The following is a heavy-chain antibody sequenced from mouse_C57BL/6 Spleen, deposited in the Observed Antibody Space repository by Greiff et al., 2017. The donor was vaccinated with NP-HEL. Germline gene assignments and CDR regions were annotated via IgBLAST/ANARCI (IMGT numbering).Heavy chain of an antibody. CDR2: IDPENGDT. CDR3: TTNYYGSSFAY. CDR1: GFNIKDDY. J-gene: IGHJ3*01. V-gene: IGHV14-4*01. Sequence: EVQLVESGAELVRPGASVKLSCTASGFNIKDDYMHWVKQRPEQGLAWIGWIDPENGDTEYASKFQGKATITADTSSNTAYLQFSSLTSEDTAVYYCTTNYYGSSFAYWGQGTLVTVSA. D-gene: IGHD1-1*01.